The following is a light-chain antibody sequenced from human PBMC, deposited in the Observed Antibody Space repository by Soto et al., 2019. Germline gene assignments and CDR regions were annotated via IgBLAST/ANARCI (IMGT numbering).Light chain of an antibody. Sequence: DIQMTQSPSSLSASVGDRVTITCQAGQDISNYLNWYQQKPGKAPKLLIYDASNLETGVPSRFSGSGSGTDFTFTISSLQPEDIATYYCQHYDNLPPYTFGQGTKLEIK. CDR1: QDISNY. J-gene: IGKJ2*01. V-gene: IGKV1-33*01. CDR3: QHYDNLPPYT. CDR2: DAS.